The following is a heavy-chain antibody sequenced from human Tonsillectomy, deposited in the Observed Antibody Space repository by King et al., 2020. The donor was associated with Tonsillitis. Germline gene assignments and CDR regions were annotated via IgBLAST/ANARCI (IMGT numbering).Heavy chain of an antibody. V-gene: IGHV3-74*01. Sequence: VQLVESGGGSVQPGGSLRLSCAASGFTFSSYWMHWVRQAPGKGLVWVSRINSDGSSTSYADSVRGRFTISRDNAKITLYLQMNSLRAEDTAVYYCAREPLRITGTLSGFDYWGQGTLVTVSS. CDR1: GFTFSSYW. D-gene: IGHD3-16*01. J-gene: IGHJ4*02. CDR2: INSDGSST. CDR3: AREPLRITGTLSGFDY.